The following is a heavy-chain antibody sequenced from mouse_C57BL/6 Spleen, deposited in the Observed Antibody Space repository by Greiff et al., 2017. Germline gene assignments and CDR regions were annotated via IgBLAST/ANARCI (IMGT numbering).Heavy chain of an antibody. CDR3: ARRYSDYFDY. Sequence: VQLQQPGAELVMPGASVKLSCKASGYTFTSYWMHWVKQRPGQGLKWIGEIDPSDSYTNYNQKFKGKSTLTVDKSSSTAYMQLSSLTSEDSAVYYCARRYSDYFDYWGQGTTLTVSS. V-gene: IGHV1-69*01. CDR1: GYTFTSYW. CDR2: IDPSDSYT. J-gene: IGHJ2*01. D-gene: IGHD2-12*01.